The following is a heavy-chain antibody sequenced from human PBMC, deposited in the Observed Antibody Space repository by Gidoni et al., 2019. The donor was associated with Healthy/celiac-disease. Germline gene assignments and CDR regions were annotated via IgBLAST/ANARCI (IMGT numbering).Heavy chain of an antibody. V-gene: IGHV3-7*03. J-gene: IGHJ4*02. CDR1: GFPFSSYW. Sequence: EVQLVESGGGLVQPGGSLRLSCAASGFPFSSYWMSWVRQAPGKGLEWVANIKQDGSEKYYVDSVKGRFTISRDNAKNSLYLQMNSLRAEDTAVYYCARAGVGATEGMYYFDYWGQGTLVTVSS. CDR3: ARAGVGATEGMYYFDY. CDR2: IKQDGSEK. D-gene: IGHD1-26*01.